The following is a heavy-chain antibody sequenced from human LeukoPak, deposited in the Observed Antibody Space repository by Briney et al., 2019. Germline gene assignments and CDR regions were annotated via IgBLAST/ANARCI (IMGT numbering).Heavy chain of an antibody. D-gene: IGHD3-22*01. CDR2: IYSGDST. V-gene: IGHV3-NL1*01. CDR3: AKVIAYSFYYDSSGLRDY. Sequence: PGGSLRLSCAASGFTFSTYGMHWVRQAPGKGLEWVSIIYSGDSTYYADSVKGRFTISRDNSKNTLYLQMNSLRAEDTAIYYCAKVIAYSFYYDSSGLRDYWGQGTLVTVSS. J-gene: IGHJ4*02. CDR1: GFTFSTYG.